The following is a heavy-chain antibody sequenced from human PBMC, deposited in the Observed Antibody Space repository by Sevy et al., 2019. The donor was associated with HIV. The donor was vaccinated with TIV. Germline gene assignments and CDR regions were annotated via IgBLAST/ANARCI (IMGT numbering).Heavy chain of an antibody. CDR1: GLTLTTTG. CDR3: AGGDTTMITDLDY. D-gene: IGHD3-16*01. CDR2: VTSDGTT. Sequence: GGSLRLSCAASGLTLTTTGMSWVRQAPGKGLEWVAGVTSDGTTYYADSVRDRFTVSRDNSKNMLYLQLNSLRADDTAVFYCAGGDTTMITDLDYWGQGTLVTVSS. V-gene: IGHV3-23*01. J-gene: IGHJ4*02.